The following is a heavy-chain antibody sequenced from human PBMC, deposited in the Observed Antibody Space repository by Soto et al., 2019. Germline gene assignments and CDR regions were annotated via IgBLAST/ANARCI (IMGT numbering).Heavy chain of an antibody. CDR1: GGSISSSSYY. CDR3: AREYNWNYVGFDY. J-gene: IGHJ4*02. D-gene: IGHD1-7*01. Sequence: SETLSLTCTVSGGSISSSSYYWGWIRQPPGKGLEWIGSIYYSGSAYYNPSLKSRVTISVDTSKNQFSLKLSSVTAADTAVYYCAREYNWNYVGFDYWGQGTLVTVSS. V-gene: IGHV4-39*02. CDR2: IYYSGSA.